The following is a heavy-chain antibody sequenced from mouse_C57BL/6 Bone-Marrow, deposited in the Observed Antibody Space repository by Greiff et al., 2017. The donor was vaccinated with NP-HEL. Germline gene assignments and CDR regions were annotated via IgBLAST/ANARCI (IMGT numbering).Heavy chain of an antibody. V-gene: IGHV1-64*01. Sequence: QVQLQQPGAELVKPGASVKLSCKASGYTFTSYWVHWVKQRPGQGLEWIGMIHPNSGSTNYNEKFKSKATLTVDKSSSTAYMQLSSLTSEDSAVYYCAGRDGNYLYYAMDYWGQGTSVTVSS. D-gene: IGHD2-1*01. CDR3: AGRDGNYLYYAMDY. CDR1: GYTFTSYW. J-gene: IGHJ4*01. CDR2: IHPNSGST.